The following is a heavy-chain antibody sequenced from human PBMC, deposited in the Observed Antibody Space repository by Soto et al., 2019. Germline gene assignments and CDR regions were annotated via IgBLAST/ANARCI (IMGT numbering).Heavy chain of an antibody. CDR3: AKDLVFKAAGGAGYYSYYMDV. D-gene: IGHD6-13*01. CDR1: GFTFSSYA. Sequence: GGSLRLSCAGSGFTFSSYAMSWVRQAPGKGLEWVSGISGSGAGTYYADSVKGRFTISRDNSKNTLYLQMNSLRAEDTAIYYCAKDLVFKAAGGAGYYSYYMDVWGKGTTVTVSS. CDR2: ISGSGAGT. J-gene: IGHJ6*03. V-gene: IGHV3-23*01.